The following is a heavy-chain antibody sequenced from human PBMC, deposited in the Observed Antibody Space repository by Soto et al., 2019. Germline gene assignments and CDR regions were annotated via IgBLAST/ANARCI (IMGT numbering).Heavy chain of an antibody. J-gene: IGHJ4*02. CDR3: AMDPSPDSSGWYYFDY. D-gene: IGHD6-19*01. Sequence: EVQLEESGGALVQPGGSLRLSCAASGFTFKTYNMNWVRQAPGKGLEWVSYIGTSGTPVYYADSVKGRFTISRDNAKNSLFLQMHSLRDEDTALYFWAMDPSPDSSGWYYFDYWGQGTLVTVSS. V-gene: IGHV3-48*02. CDR2: IGTSGTPV. CDR1: GFTFKTYN.